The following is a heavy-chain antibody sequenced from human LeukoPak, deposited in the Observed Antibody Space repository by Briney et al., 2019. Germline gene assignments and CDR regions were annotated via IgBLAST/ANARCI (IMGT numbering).Heavy chain of an antibody. CDR3: AREGQWDLFDY. V-gene: IGHV3-48*03. Sequence: QPGGSLRLSCAASGFTFSSYEMNWVRQAPGKGLEWVSYISSSGSTIYYADSVKGRFTIFRDNAKNSLYLQMNSLRAEDTAVYYCAREGQWDLFDYWGQGTLVTVSS. CDR1: GFTFSSYE. CDR2: ISSSGSTI. D-gene: IGHD1-26*01. J-gene: IGHJ4*02.